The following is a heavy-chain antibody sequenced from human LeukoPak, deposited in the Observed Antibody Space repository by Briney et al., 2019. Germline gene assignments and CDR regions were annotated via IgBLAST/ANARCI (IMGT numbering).Heavy chain of an antibody. CDR2: IYYSGST. CDR1: GGSFSSYY. CDR3: ARHGRAQAIDY. D-gene: IGHD1-26*01. Sequence: PSQTLSLTCAVYGGSFSSYYWGWIRQPPGKGLEWIGSIYYSGSTYYNPSLKSRVTISVDTSKNQFSLKLSSVTAADTAVYYCARHGRAQAIDYWGQGTLVTVSS. J-gene: IGHJ4*02. V-gene: IGHV4-39*01.